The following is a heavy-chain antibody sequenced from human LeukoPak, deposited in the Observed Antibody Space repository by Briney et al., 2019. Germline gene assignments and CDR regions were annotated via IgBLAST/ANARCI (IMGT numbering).Heavy chain of an antibody. D-gene: IGHD1-26*01. V-gene: IGHV3-48*04. J-gene: IGHJ6*02. CDR2: ISSSSSAI. CDR3: AKDFPISGSYYGDYYYGMDV. CDR1: GFDFSIYI. Sequence: GGSLRLSCAASGFDFSIYIMTWVRQAPGKGLEWVSHISSSSSAIYYADSVKGRFTISRDNAENSLYLQMNSLRAEDTAVYYCAKDFPISGSYYGDYYYGMDVWGQGTTVTVSS.